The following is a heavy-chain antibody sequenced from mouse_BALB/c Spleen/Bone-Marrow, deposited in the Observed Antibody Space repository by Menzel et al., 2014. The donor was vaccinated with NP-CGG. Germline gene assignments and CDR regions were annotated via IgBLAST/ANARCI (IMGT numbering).Heavy chain of an antibody. Sequence: VESGASVKMSCKASGYTFTDYYMKWVKQSYGKSLEWIGDINPNNGDTFYNQKFKDKATLTVDKSSSTAYMQLNSLTSEDSAVYYCARRYMITFAYWGQGTLVAVSA. CDR3: ARRYMITFAY. J-gene: IGHJ3*01. V-gene: IGHV1-26*01. CDR1: GYTFTDYY. CDR2: INPNNGDT. D-gene: IGHD2-4*01.